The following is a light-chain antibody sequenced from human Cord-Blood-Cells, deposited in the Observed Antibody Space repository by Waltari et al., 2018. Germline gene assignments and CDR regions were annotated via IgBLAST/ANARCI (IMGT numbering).Light chain of an antibody. J-gene: IGKJ2*03. CDR2: AAS. Sequence: DIQMTPSPSSLSASVGDRVTITCRASQSISSYLNWYQQKPGKAPKLLIYAASSLQSGVPSRFSGSGSGTDFTLTISRLQPEDFATYYCQQSYSTPYSFGQGTKLEIK. CDR1: QSISSY. V-gene: IGKV1-39*01. CDR3: QQSYSTPYS.